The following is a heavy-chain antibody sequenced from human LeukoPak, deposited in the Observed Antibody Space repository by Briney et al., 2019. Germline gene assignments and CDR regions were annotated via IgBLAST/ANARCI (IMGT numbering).Heavy chain of an antibody. J-gene: IGHJ6*02. D-gene: IGHD3/OR15-3a*01. CDR2: ISSSGSTI. CDR3: ARDDLGTSYYYYGMDV. Sequence: GGSLRLSCAASGFTFGSYSMNWVRQAPGKGLEWVSYISSSGSTIYYADSVKGRFTISRDNAENSLYLQMNSLRAEDTAVYYCARDDLGTSYYYYGMDVWGQGTTVTVSS. CDR1: GFTFGSYS. V-gene: IGHV3-48*01.